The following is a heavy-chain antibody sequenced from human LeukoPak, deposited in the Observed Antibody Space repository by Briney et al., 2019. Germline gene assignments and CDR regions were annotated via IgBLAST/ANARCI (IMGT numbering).Heavy chain of an antibody. CDR1: GGSISGYL. V-gene: IGHV4-59*01. CDR2: VYDNGDT. D-gene: IGHD3-22*01. CDR3: ARQSDYDIDTSHYMDV. Sequence: SETLSLTCTVSGGSISGYLWTWIRQPPGKGLEWIGYVYDNGDTQYHPSFTGRVSISVDVSKNQFSLKLTSVLAADTADYFCARQSDYDIDTSHYMDVWGKGTTVTVSS. J-gene: IGHJ6*03.